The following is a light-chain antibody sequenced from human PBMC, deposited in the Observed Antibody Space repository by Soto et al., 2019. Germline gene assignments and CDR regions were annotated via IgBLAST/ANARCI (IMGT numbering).Light chain of an antibody. CDR1: QSVSSSY. CDR2: GAS. J-gene: IGKJ2*01. CDR3: QQDGSSPYT. Sequence: EIVLTQSPGTLSLSPGERATLSCRASQSVSSSYLAGYQQKPGQAPRLLIYGASSRATGIPARFSGSGSGTAFTLTISGLEPEEFTVYYCQQDGSSPYTFGPGTKLEIK. V-gene: IGKV3-20*01.